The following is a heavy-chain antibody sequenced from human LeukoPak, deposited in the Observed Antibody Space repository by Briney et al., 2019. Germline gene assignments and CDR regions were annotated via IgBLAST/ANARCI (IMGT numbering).Heavy chain of an antibody. J-gene: IGHJ5*02. CDR2: IYTSGST. Sequence: PSETLSLTCNVFGGSISSYYLIWIRQPAGKGLEWIGRIYTSGSTDYNPSLKSRVTMSVHTSKKQFSLKLSSVTAADTAVYYCARDRGSDGSDQLDPWGQGTLVTVSS. CDR1: GGSISSYY. CDR3: ARDRGSDGSDQLDP. V-gene: IGHV4-4*07. D-gene: IGHD3-10*01.